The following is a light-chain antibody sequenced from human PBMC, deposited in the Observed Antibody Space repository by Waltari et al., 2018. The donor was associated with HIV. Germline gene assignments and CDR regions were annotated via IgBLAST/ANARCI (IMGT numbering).Light chain of an antibody. J-gene: IGLJ3*02. Sequence: SYDLTQTPSVSVSPGQTARITCSRGALPKKYSSWYHQKEGQAPILLIYKDIERPSGSPERISGSGSGTGVTLTITEVQAEDEGDYFCQSTDHDGTWVFGGGTKLTVL. CDR1: ALPKKY. CDR3: QSTDHDGTWV. V-gene: IGLV3-25*03. CDR2: KDI.